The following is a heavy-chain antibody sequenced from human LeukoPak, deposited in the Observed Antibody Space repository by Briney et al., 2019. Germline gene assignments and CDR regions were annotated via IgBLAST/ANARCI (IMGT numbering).Heavy chain of an antibody. Sequence: TLSLTCTVSGDSISSGGYYWSWIRQHPGKGLEWIGYIYYSGSTYYNPSLKSRVTISVDTSKNQFSLKLSSVTAADTAVYYCVGYYYDSSGYYNWFDPWGQGTLVTVSS. CDR3: VGYYYDSSGYYNWFDP. CDR2: IYYSGST. J-gene: IGHJ5*02. CDR1: GDSISSGGYY. V-gene: IGHV4-31*03. D-gene: IGHD3-22*01.